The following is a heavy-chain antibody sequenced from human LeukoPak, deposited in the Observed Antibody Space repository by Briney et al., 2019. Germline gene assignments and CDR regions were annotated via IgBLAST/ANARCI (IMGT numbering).Heavy chain of an antibody. Sequence: GGSLRLSCAASGFTFSSYAMSWVRQAPGKGLEWVSAISGSGGSTYYADSVKGRFTISRDNSKNTLYLQMNSVRAEDTAVYYCAKDAGEYYYGSGSYYTFDYWGQGTLVTVSS. CDR1: GFTFSSYA. CDR2: ISGSGGST. J-gene: IGHJ4*02. V-gene: IGHV3-23*01. CDR3: AKDAGEYYYGSGSYYTFDY. D-gene: IGHD3-10*01.